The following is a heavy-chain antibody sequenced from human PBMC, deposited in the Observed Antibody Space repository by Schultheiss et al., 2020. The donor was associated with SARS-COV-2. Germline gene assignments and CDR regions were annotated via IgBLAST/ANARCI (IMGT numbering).Heavy chain of an antibody. CDR2: ISYDGSNK. V-gene: IGHV3-30*03. CDR3: ARDSGGDEWDTGDFDY. CDR1: GFTFDDYA. J-gene: IGHJ4*02. D-gene: IGHD5-18*01. Sequence: GGSLRLSCAASGFTFDDYAMHWVRQAPGKGLEWVAVISYDGSNKYYADSVKGRFTISRDNSKNTLYLQMNSLRAEDTAVYYCARDSGGDEWDTGDFDYWGQGTLVTVSS.